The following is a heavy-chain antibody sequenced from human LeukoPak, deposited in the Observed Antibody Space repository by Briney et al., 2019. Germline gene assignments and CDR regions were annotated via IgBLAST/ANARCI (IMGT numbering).Heavy chain of an antibody. D-gene: IGHD1-1*01. J-gene: IGHJ4*02. Sequence: GSSVKVSCKASGGTFSSYAISWVRQAPGQGLEWMGGIIPIFGTANYAQKFQGRVTITADESTSTAYMELSGLRSEDTAIYHCVGNSPYNWKAHDYWGLGTLVTVTS. CDR3: VGNSPYNWKAHDY. V-gene: IGHV1-69*01. CDR1: GGTFSSYA. CDR2: IIPIFGTA.